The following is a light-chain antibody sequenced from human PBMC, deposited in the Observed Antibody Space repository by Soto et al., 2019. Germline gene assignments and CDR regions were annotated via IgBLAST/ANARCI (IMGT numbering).Light chain of an antibody. Sequence: QSALTQPASVSGSPGQSITISCTGTSSDVGCYHYVSWYQQHPGKAPKLMIYDVSTRPSGVSNRFSGSKSGNTASLTISGLQAEDEADYYCSSYTSSSTLYVFGTGTKVTVL. CDR1: SSDVGCYHY. CDR2: DVS. CDR3: SSYTSSSTLYV. J-gene: IGLJ1*01. V-gene: IGLV2-14*01.